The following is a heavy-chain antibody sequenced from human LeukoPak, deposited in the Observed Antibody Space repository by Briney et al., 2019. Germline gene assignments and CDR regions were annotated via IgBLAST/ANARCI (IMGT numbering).Heavy chain of an antibody. CDR2: ISSSSSYI. V-gene: IGHV3-21*01. D-gene: IGHD1-26*01. CDR1: GFTFGSYS. Sequence: GGSLRLSCAASGFTFGSYSMNWVRQAPGKGLEWVSSISSSSSYIYYADSVKGRFTISRDNAKNSLYLQMNSLRAEDTAVYYCARAGGSYADYWGQGTLVTVSS. CDR3: ARAGGSYADY. J-gene: IGHJ4*02.